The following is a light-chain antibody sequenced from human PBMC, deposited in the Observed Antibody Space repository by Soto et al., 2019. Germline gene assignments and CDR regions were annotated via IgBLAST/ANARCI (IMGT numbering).Light chain of an antibody. CDR2: GAS. J-gene: IGKJ2*01. V-gene: IGKV1-39*01. CDR1: QSINIY. CDR3: QQSYRSPYT. Sequence: IQMTQSPSSLSASVGDRVTVTCRASQSINIYLNWYQQKPGKAPTLLIFGASSLQSGVPSRFSGGGSRTDFTLTISSLQPEDFATYYCQQSYRSPYTFGQGTKLEIK.